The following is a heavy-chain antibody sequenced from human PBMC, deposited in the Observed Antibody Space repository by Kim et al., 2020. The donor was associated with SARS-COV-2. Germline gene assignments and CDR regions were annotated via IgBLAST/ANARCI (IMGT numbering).Heavy chain of an antibody. CDR3: ARGRGSSYYYYGMDV. Sequence: GSVKGRFTISRENAKNSLYLQMNSLRAGDTAVYYCARGRGSSYYYYGMDVWGQGTTVTVSS. J-gene: IGHJ6*02. D-gene: IGHD6-6*01. V-gene: IGHV3-13*01.